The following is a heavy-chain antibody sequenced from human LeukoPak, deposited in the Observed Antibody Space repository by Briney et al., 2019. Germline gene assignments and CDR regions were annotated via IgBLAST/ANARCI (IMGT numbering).Heavy chain of an antibody. V-gene: IGHV3-23*01. CDR2: ISGSGGST. Sequence: GGSLRLSCAASGFTFSSYAMTWVRQAPGKGLEWVSVISGSGGSTYYADSVKGRFTISRDNAKNTLYLQMNSLRAEDTAVYYCARGYSGYFYYWGQGTLVTVSS. D-gene: IGHD5-12*01. CDR1: GFTFSSYA. CDR3: ARGYSGYFYY. J-gene: IGHJ4*02.